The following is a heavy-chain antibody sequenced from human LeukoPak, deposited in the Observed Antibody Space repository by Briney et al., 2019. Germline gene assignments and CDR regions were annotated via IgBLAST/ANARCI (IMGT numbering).Heavy chain of an antibody. CDR2: ISAYNGDT. CDR1: GYTFTSYG. V-gene: IGHV1-18*01. Sequence: ASVKVSCKASGYTFTSYGISWVRQAPGQGLEWMGWISAYNGDTNYGQNLQGRVTMTTDTSTSTVYMELRSLRSDDTAVYCCARVGAFDAFDIWGQGTMVTVSS. CDR3: ARVGAFDAFDI. D-gene: IGHD1-26*01. J-gene: IGHJ3*02.